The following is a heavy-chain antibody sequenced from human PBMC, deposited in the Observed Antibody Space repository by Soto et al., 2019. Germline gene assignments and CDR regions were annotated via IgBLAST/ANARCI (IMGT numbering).Heavy chain of an antibody. CDR1: GFTFSTYA. V-gene: IGHV3-23*01. J-gene: IGHJ4*02. Sequence: EVQLLESGGGLVQPGGSLRLPCAASGFTFSTYAMSWVRQAPGKGPEWVSAISGAGGTTYYADSVRGRFTISRDNSKNTLYLQMESLRAEDTAVYYCAQVDMSGWFFAYWGQGTVVSVSS. CDR3: AQVDMSGWFFAY. D-gene: IGHD6-19*01. CDR2: ISGAGGTT.